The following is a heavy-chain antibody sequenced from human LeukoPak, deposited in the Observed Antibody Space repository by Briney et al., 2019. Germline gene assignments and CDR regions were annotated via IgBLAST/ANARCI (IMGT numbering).Heavy chain of an antibody. J-gene: IGHJ4*02. Sequence: PGGSLRLSCAASGFTFRTYWMHWVRQAPGKGLVWVSRINSDGSSASYADSVKGRFTIPRDNAKNTLYLQMNSLRAEDTAVYYCARGMDYGGNFFDYWGQGTLVTVSS. V-gene: IGHV3-74*01. D-gene: IGHD4-23*01. CDR2: INSDGSSA. CDR3: ARGMDYGGNFFDY. CDR1: GFTFRTYW.